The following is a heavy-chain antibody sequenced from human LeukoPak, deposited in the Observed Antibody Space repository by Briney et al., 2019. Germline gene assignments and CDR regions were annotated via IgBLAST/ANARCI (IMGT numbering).Heavy chain of an antibody. D-gene: IGHD1-26*01. V-gene: IGHV3-23*01. CDR2: ISGSGGST. Sequence: GGSLRLSCAASGFTFSSYAMSWGRQAPGNVLEWVSAISGSGGSTYYADSVKGRFTISRDNSKNTLYLQMNSLRAEDTAVYYCAKVRLWWELLGYFDYWGQGALVTVSS. CDR3: AKVRLWWELLGYFDY. J-gene: IGHJ4*02. CDR1: GFTFSSYA.